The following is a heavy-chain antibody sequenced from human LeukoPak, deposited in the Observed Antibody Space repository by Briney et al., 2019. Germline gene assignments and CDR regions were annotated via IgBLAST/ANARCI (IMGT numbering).Heavy chain of an antibody. CDR1: GGSISSTTDY. CDR3: ARLRYYDILTAYYPLFDY. J-gene: IGHJ4*02. V-gene: IGHV4-39*01. Sequence: SETLSLTCTVSGGSISSTTDYWGWIRQPPGKGLEWIGTIYHSGSTFYNPSLKSRVTISVDTSKNQFSLNLTSVTAADTAVYFCARLRYYDILTAYYPLFDYWGQGTLITVSS. CDR2: IYHSGST. D-gene: IGHD3-9*01.